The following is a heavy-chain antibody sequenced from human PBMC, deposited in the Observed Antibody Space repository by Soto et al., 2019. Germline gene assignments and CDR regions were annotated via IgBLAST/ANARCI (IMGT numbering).Heavy chain of an antibody. CDR2: IASVGATP. Sequence: QLVQAGAEARKPGSSVKVSCMAAGGTFSRYAFSWIRQAPGQGLEWLGGIASVGATPNYARQFRDRFTIVADKITTTTYMEMTSLRAEDTAVYFCARDRRLGGSRWWFALWGEGTLAIVSS. CDR1: GGTFSRYA. J-gene: IGHJ5*02. D-gene: IGHD2-15*01. CDR3: ARDRRLGGSRWWFAL. V-gene: IGHV1-69*06.